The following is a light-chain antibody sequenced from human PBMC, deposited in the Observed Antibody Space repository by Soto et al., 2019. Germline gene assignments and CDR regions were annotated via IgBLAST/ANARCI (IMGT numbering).Light chain of an antibody. CDR3: QQYVDSRT. Sequence: EIVLTQSPGTLSLSPGERATLSCRASQSVSSTYLAWYQQKPGQAPRLLIYGASSRATGIPDRFSGSASGTDFTLTINRLEPEDFAIYYCQQYVDSRTFGQGTKLEIK. J-gene: IGKJ2*01. CDR1: QSVSSTY. V-gene: IGKV3-20*01. CDR2: GAS.